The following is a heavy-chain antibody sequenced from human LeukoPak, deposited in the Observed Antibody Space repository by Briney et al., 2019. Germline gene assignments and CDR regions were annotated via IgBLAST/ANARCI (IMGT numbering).Heavy chain of an antibody. D-gene: IGHD5-12*01. CDR1: GFNFIDYS. J-gene: IGHJ4*01. CDR3: ARDHRYAFDN. CDR2: IGISSGNT. V-gene: IGHV3-48*01. Sequence: GGSLRLSCAASGFNFIDYSMNWVRQAPGKGLEWISYIGISSGNTKYADSVKGRFTISRDEARNSLYLQMNSLRVEDTAVYYCARDHRYAFDNWGHGTLVTVSS.